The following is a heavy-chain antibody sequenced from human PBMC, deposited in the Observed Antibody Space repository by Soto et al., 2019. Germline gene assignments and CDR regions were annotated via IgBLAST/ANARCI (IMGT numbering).Heavy chain of an antibody. J-gene: IGHJ6*02. CDR3: ASEDDYGYRYINYGLDV. V-gene: IGHV3-30-3*01. CDR2: ISFDGTKK. Sequence: PGGSLRLSCAASGFTFNIYALHWVRQAQGKGLEWVAVISFDGTKKYYSDSVKGRFTISRDNLKNTLYLQMNNLRVEDAALYFCASEDDYGYRYINYGLDVWGQGTTVTVSS. CDR1: GFTFNIYA. D-gene: IGHD4-17*01.